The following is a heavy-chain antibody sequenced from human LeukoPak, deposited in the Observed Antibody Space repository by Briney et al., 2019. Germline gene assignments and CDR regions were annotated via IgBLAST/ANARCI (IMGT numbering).Heavy chain of an antibody. J-gene: IGHJ6*02. D-gene: IGHD3-10*01. CDR3: ARGRYYYGSGSYLSYYYGMDV. Sequence: PSETLSLTCTVSGGSISSYYWSWIRQPPGKGLEWIGYIYYSGSTNYNPSLKSRVTISVDTSKNQFSLKLSSVTAADTAVYYCARGRYYYGSGSYLSYYYGMDVWGQGTTVTVSS. CDR1: GGSISSYY. CDR2: IYYSGST. V-gene: IGHV4-59*12.